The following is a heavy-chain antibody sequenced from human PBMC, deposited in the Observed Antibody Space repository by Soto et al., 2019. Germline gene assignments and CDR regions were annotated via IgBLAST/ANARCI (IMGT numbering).Heavy chain of an antibody. J-gene: IGHJ4*02. CDR3: ARGDSSGYYDSPFDY. CDR1: GFTFDDYA. V-gene: IGHV3-9*01. D-gene: IGHD3-22*01. Sequence: EVPLVESGGGLVQPGRSLRLSCAASGFTFDDYAMHWVRQAPGKGLEWVSGISWNSGSIGYADSVKGRFTISRDNAKNSLYLQMNSLRAEDTALYYCARGDSSGYYDSPFDYWGQGTLVTVSS. CDR2: ISWNSGSI.